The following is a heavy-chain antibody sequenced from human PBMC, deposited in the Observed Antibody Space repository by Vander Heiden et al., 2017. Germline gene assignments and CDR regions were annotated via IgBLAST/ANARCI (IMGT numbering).Heavy chain of an antibody. D-gene: IGHD4-17*01. CDR1: GFTFGSYS. J-gene: IGHJ5*02. CDR2: ISTSGTYI. V-gene: IGHV3-21*01. CDR3: ARVSDYDEYDP. Sequence: EVQLVESGGGLVKPGGSLRLSCAASGFTFGSYSMNWVRQAPGKGLEWVSSISTSGTYIYYADSVKGRFTISRDNAKNSLYLQMNSLRVEDTALYFCARVSDYDEYDPWGQGTLVTVSS.